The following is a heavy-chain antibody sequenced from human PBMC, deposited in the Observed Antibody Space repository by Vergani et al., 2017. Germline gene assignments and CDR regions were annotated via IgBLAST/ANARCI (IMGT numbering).Heavy chain of an antibody. V-gene: IGHV4-4*03. Sequence: QVQLQESGPGLVKPPGTLALTCAVSGDSFRSNKWWTWVRQSPGKTLEWIGAISHSGSTNYNPSLKGRVTLSLDTSKNQFSLRLSSVTAADTAVYYCARDPKSYCSGGSCFSVWGAFDIWGRGTTVTVSS. J-gene: IGHJ3*02. CDR1: GDSFRSNKW. CDR3: ARDPKSYCSGGSCFSVWGAFDI. CDR2: ISHSGST. D-gene: IGHD2-15*01.